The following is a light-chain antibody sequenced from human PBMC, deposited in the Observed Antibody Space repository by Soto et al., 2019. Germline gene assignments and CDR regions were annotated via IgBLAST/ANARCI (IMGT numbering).Light chain of an antibody. J-gene: IGLJ1*01. V-gene: IGLV2-14*01. CDR1: SSDVGSYNY. CDR2: ASS. CDR3: SSYTSGSTLYV. Sequence: QSVLTQPASVPGSPGQSITISCTGTSSDVGSYNYVSWYQQHPGKAPRLMIYASSNRPSGVSHRFSGSRSGNTASLTISGLQAEDEADYFCSSYTSGSTLYVFGSGTKVTVL.